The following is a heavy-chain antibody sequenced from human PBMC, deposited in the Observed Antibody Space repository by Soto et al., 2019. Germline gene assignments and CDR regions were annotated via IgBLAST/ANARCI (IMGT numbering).Heavy chain of an antibody. D-gene: IGHD6-6*01. CDR3: ARDIAARRQY. CDR1: GGSIISYY. J-gene: IGHJ4*02. Sequence: SETLSLTCTVSGGSIISYYWSWIRQPPGKGLEWIGYIYYSGSTNYNPSLKSRVTISVDTSKNQFSLKLSSVTAADTAVYYCARDIAARRQYWGQGTLVTVSS. CDR2: IYYSGST. V-gene: IGHV4-59*01.